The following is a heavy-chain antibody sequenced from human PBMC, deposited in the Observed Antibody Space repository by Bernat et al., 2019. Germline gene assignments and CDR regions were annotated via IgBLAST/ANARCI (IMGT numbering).Heavy chain of an antibody. CDR3: AREGEQWLAKDFDY. V-gene: IGHV4-38-2*02. CDR1: GYSISSGYY. J-gene: IGHJ4*02. D-gene: IGHD6-19*01. CDR2: IYHSGST. Sequence: QVQLQESGPGLVKPSETLSLTCAVSGYSISSGYYWGWIRQPPGKGLEWIGSIYHSGSTYYNPSLKSRVTISVDTSKNQFSLKLGSVTAADTAVYYCAREGEQWLAKDFDYWGQGTLVTVSS.